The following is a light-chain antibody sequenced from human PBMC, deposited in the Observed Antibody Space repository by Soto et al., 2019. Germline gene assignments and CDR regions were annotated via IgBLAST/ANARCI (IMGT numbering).Light chain of an antibody. J-gene: IGKJ5*01. V-gene: IGKV3-11*01. CDR3: QQRHMWPIT. CDR1: QSFRGL. CDR2: DAY. Sequence: VVWTLYPVALSLSPGERATLSCRASQSFRGLLAWYQQKPGQAPRLLIYDAYNRATGIPPRFSGSGSGTDFTLTISSLEPEDSAVYYCQQRHMWPITFGQGTLLEI.